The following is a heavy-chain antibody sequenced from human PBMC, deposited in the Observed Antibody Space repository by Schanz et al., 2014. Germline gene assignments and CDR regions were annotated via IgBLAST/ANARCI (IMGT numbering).Heavy chain of an antibody. CDR2: ISASGGTT. CDR1: GFTFTNYA. CDR3: ARKVVATIGGYYDN. Sequence: DVQLLESGGGLVQPGGSLRLSCAASGFTFTNYAMSWVRQAPGKGLEWVSAISASGGTTYYADSVKGRFTISRDNSKNTLYLQMNSLRAEDTAVYYCARKVVATIGGYYDNWGQGTLVIVSS. J-gene: IGHJ4*02. V-gene: IGHV3-23*01. D-gene: IGHD5-12*01.